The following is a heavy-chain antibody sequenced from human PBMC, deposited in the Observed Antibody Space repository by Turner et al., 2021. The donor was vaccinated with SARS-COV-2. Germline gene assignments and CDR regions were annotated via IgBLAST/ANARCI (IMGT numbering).Heavy chain of an antibody. J-gene: IGHJ4*02. Sequence: EVQLVASGGGLVKRGGSLTLSCAVSALTFSNAWMNWVRQAPGKGLEWVGRIKSKTDGGTTDYAAPVKDRFTISRDDSKNTMYLQMSSLKTEDTALYYCTTRSGSFDYWGQGTLVTVSS. CDR3: TTRSGSFDY. D-gene: IGHD1-26*01. CDR2: IKSKTDGGTT. CDR1: ALTFSNAW. V-gene: IGHV3-15*01.